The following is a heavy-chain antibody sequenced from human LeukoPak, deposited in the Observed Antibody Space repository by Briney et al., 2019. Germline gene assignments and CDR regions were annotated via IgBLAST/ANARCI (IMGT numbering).Heavy chain of an antibody. CDR3: ARDGGSDQYYFDN. J-gene: IGHJ4*02. Sequence: PSETLSLTCGVSGASISRPYWWSWVRPPPGKGLEWIAEISHSGTTHYNPSLKSRVIISVDKSKNQVFLKLNSVTAADTAMYYCARDGGSDQYYFDNWGQGTLVTVSS. V-gene: IGHV4-4*02. CDR1: GASISRPYW. D-gene: IGHD6-19*01. CDR2: ISHSGTT.